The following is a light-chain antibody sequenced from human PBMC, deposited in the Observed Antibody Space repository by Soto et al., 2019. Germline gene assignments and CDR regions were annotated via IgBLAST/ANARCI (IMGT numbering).Light chain of an antibody. CDR3: QQYNSYSEYT. CDR2: RAS. V-gene: IGKV1-5*03. J-gene: IGKJ2*01. Sequence: DIQMTQSPSTLSASVGARVTITCRASQDISDWLAWYQQKPGKAPNLLIYRASHLEAGVPSRFSGSGSGTEFTLTISSLQPDDYATYFCQQYNSYSEYTFGQGTKVE. CDR1: QDISDW.